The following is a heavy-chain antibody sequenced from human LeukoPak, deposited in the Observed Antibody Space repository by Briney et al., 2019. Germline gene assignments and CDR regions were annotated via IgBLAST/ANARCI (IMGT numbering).Heavy chain of an antibody. CDR2: ILYDGSNE. Sequence: PGGSLRLSCAASGFTFSNYDMHWVRQAPGKELEWVTFILYDGSNEYYADSVKGRFTISRDNSKNTLYLQMNSLRAEDTAVYYCAKLTSSWFDPWGQGTLVAVSS. CDR1: GFTFSNYD. D-gene: IGHD2-2*01. J-gene: IGHJ5*02. CDR3: AKLTSSWFDP. V-gene: IGHV3-30*02.